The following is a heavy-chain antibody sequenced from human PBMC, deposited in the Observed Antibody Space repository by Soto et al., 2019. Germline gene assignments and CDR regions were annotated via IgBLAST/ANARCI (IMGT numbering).Heavy chain of an antibody. D-gene: IGHD3-3*01. CDR2: IDPDGGST. CDR3: ASLIGVDTLRDY. Sequence: QVQLVQSGAEVKKPGASVKISCKASGYSFNSYFMHWVRQAPGQGPEWMGIIDPDGGSTSYAQKFQGRVTMPHDTSTSTVYVELSSLRSDDTAVYYCASLIGVDTLRDYWGQGTLVTVSS. J-gene: IGHJ4*02. CDR1: GYSFNSYF. V-gene: IGHV1-46*02.